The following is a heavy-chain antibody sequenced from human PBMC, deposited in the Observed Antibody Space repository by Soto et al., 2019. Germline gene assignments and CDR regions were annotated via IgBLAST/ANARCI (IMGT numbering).Heavy chain of an antibody. CDR2: IVVGSGNT. CDR1: GFTFISSA. Sequence: ASVKVSCKASGFTFISSAVQWVRQARGQRLEWIGWIVVGSGNTNYAQKFQERVTITRDMSTGAAYMELSSLRSEDTAVYYCAAAPYNWNYWFDPWGQGTLVTVSS. J-gene: IGHJ5*02. CDR3: AAAPYNWNYWFDP. D-gene: IGHD1-20*01. V-gene: IGHV1-58*01.